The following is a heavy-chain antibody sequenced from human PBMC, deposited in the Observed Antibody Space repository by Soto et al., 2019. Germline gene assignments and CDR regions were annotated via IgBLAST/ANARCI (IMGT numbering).Heavy chain of an antibody. CDR3: AREGYDYVWGSYLNAFDI. J-gene: IGHJ3*02. D-gene: IGHD3-16*02. CDR1: GYTFTSYG. V-gene: IGHV1-18*04. Sequence: ASVKFSCKASGYTFTSYGISWVRQAPGQGLEWMGWISAYNGNTNYAQKLQGRVTMTTDTSTSTAYMELRSLRSDDTAVYYCAREGYDYVWGSYLNAFDIWGQGTMVTVSS. CDR2: ISAYNGNT.